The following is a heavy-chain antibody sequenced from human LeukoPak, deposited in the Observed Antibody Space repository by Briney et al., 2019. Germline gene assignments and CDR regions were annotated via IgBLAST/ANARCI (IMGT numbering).Heavy chain of an antibody. CDR1: GYTFTSYG. CDR2: ISAYNGNT. J-gene: IGHJ4*02. Sequence: VASVKVSCKASGYTFTSYGISWVRQAPGQGLEWMGWISAYNGNTNYAQKLQGRVTMTTDTSTSAAYMELRSLRSDDTAVYYCARVVAPIAVAGTGSSPARFDYWGQGTLVTVSS. V-gene: IGHV1-18*01. CDR3: ARVVAPIAVAGTGSSPARFDY. D-gene: IGHD6-19*01.